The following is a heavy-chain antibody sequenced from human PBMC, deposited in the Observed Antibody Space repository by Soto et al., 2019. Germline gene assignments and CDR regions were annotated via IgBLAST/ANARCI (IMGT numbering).Heavy chain of an antibody. V-gene: IGHV1-69*13. Sequence: SGKVSCKASGGTCSSYAISWVRRAPGQGREWLGGIIPIFGTANYAQKFQGRVTITADESTSTAYMELSSLRYEDTAVYYCARDISGWYYAFEIWGQGTMVPVSS. CDR2: IIPIFGTA. CDR1: GGTCSSYA. CDR3: ARDISGWYYAFEI. D-gene: IGHD6-19*01. J-gene: IGHJ3*02.